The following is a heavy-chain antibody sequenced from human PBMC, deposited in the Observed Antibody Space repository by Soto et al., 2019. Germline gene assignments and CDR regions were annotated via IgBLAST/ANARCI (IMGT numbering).Heavy chain of an antibody. V-gene: IGHV4-59*01. J-gene: IGHJ6*03. CDR2: IYYSGST. CDR1: GGSISSYY. CDR3: ARGKQQLVYYYYYYMDV. D-gene: IGHD6-13*01. Sequence: PSETLSLTCTVSGGSISSYYWSWIRQPPGKGLEWIGYIYYSGSTNYNPSLKSRVTISVDTSKNQFSLKLSSVTAADTAVYYCARGKQQLVYYYYYYMDVWGKGTTVTVSS.